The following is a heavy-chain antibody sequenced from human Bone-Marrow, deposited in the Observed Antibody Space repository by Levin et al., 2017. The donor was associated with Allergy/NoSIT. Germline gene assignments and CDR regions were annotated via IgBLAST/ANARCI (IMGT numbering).Heavy chain of an antibody. Sequence: PSETLSLTCTVSAGSLNSDNSYWTWIRHPPGTGLEWIGYIYNSGTTYYNPSLQSRVTISIDTSKSQFSLQMIFVTAADTAVYYCARGAAPGFYEDYWGQGTLVTVSS. CDR2: IYNSGTT. D-gene: IGHD3-16*01. CDR1: AGSLNSDNSY. CDR3: ARGAAPGFYEDY. V-gene: IGHV4-30-4*01. J-gene: IGHJ4*02.